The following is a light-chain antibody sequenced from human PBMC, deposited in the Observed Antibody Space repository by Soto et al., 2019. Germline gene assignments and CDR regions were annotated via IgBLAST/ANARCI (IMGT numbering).Light chain of an antibody. V-gene: IGKV1-5*01. Sequence: DIQMTQSPSTLSACVGDRVTITCRASQSISSWLAWYQQKPGKAPKLLIYDASSLESGVPSRFSGSGSGTEFTLTISSLQPDDFATYYCQQYNSYSPEFGQGTKVDIK. CDR2: DAS. J-gene: IGKJ1*01. CDR1: QSISSW. CDR3: QQYNSYSPE.